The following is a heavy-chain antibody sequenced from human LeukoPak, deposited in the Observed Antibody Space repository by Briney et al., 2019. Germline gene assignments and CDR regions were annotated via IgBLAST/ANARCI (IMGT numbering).Heavy chain of an antibody. CDR1: GFTVRNNY. J-gene: IGHJ4*02. Sequence: GGSLRLSCAASGFTVRNNYMSWVRQAPGKGLEGVSSISGSSSYIYSADSVKGRVTISRDNGKKSLYLQMNSLRADDTAVYYCARVAVYSSGHYFDYWGQGTLVTVSS. V-gene: IGHV3-21*01. CDR2: ISGSSSYI. D-gene: IGHD3-22*01. CDR3: ARVAVYSSGHYFDY.